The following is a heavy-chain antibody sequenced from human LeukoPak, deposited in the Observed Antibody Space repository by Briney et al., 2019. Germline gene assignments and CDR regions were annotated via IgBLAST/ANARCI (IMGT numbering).Heavy chain of an antibody. Sequence: PGGSLRLSCAASGFTFSSYAMSWVRQAPGKGLEWVSAISGGGGSTYYADSVKGRFTISRDNSKNTLYLQMNSLRAEDTAVYYCAKLPLQDYRGNWFDPRGQGTLVTVSS. CDR1: GFTFSSYA. V-gene: IGHV3-23*01. J-gene: IGHJ5*02. D-gene: IGHD4-11*01. CDR2: ISGGGGST. CDR3: AKLPLQDYRGNWFDP.